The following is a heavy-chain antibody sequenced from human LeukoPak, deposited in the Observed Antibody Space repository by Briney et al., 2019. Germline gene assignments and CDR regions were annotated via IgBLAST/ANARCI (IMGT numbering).Heavy chain of an antibody. CDR1: GFTFSNYE. V-gene: IGHV3-48*03. CDR3: AAVIDY. CDR2: ISNSGNTK. Sequence: GALRLSCAASGFTFSNYEMNWIRQAPGKGLEWISYISNSGNTKYYADSVKGRFSISRDNANNSVYLQMNNLRAEDTAVYYCAAVIDYWGQGTLVTVSS. J-gene: IGHJ4*02.